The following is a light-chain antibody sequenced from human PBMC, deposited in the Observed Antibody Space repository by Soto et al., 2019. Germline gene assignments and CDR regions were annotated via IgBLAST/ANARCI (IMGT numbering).Light chain of an antibody. CDR3: LQHNSYPRT. CDR2: AAS. CDR1: QGIGNG. J-gene: IGKJ1*01. V-gene: IGKV1-17*01. Sequence: DIQMTQSPSSLSASVGDRVTITCRASQGIGNGLGWFQQKPGRAPKRLMYAASSLESGVPPRFSGSGSGTEFTLTISSLQPEDFATYCLQHNSYPRTFGQGTKVEIK.